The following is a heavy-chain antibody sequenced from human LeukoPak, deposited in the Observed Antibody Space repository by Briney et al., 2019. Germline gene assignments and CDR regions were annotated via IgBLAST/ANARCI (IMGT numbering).Heavy chain of an antibody. CDR1: GYTFTSYD. CDR2: MNPNSGNT. CDR3: ARRRGYNSYFDY. J-gene: IGHJ4*02. V-gene: IGHV1-8*01. Sequence: ASVKVSCKASGYTFTSYDINWVRQATGQGLEWMGWMNPNSGNTGYAQKFQGRVTMTRNTSISTAYMELSSLRSEDTAVYYCARRRGYNSYFDYWGQGTLVTVSS. D-gene: IGHD5-18*01.